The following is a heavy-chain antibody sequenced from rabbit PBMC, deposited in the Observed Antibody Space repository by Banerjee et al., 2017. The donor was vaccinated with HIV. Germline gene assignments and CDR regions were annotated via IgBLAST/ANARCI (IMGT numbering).Heavy chain of an antibody. CDR2: IYTDSSGST. V-gene: IGHV1S40*01. J-gene: IGHJ4*01. D-gene: IGHD8-1*01. CDR3: ARDLDVAGSYYDL. CDR1: GLDFSDSYW. Sequence: QSLEESGGDLVKPGASLTLTCKASGLDFSDSYWVCWVRQAPGKGLEWIACIYTDSSGSTDYASWAKGRFTISKASSTTVTLQMTSLTAADTAPYFCARDLDVAGSYYDLWGPGTLVTVS.